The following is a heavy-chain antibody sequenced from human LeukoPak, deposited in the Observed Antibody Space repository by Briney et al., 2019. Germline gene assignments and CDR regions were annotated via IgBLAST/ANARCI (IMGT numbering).Heavy chain of an antibody. Sequence: QPGGSLRLSCAASGFIFGGYAMHWVRQAPGKGLQWLAVISYDGGKTYYADSVEGRFTISRDNSKSTVCLEINSLRSEDTAIYYCARGFNDFWRGSQLEYWGQGTLVTVSS. J-gene: IGHJ4*02. CDR3: ARGFNDFWRGSQLEY. CDR2: ISYDGGKT. V-gene: IGHV3-30-3*01. CDR1: GFIFGGYA. D-gene: IGHD3-3*01.